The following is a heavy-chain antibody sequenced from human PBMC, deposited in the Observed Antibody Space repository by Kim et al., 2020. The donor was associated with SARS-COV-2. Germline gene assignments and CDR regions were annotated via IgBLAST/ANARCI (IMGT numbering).Heavy chain of an antibody. Sequence: GESLKISCKGSGYSFTSYWISWVRQMPGKGLEWMGRIDPSDSYTNYSPSFQGHVTISADKSISTAYLQWSSLKASDTARYYCARRGPSYCSGGSCYSANYFDYWGQGTLVTVSS. D-gene: IGHD2-15*01. J-gene: IGHJ4*02. CDR1: GYSFTSYW. V-gene: IGHV5-10-1*01. CDR3: ARRGPSYCSGGSCYSANYFDY. CDR2: IDPSDSYT.